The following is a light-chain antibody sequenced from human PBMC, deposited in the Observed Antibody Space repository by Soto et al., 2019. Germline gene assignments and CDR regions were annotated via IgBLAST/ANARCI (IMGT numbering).Light chain of an antibody. CDR3: MQSQQSPPT. J-gene: IGKJ1*01. CDR1: QSVLYSSNNKNY. CDR2: WAS. V-gene: IGKV4-1*01. Sequence: DIVMTQSPDSLAVSLGERATINCKSSQSVLYSSNNKNYLAWYQQKPGQPPKLLIYWASTRESGVPDRFSGSGSGTDFTLTISSLQAEDVAVYYCMQSQQSPPTFGQGTKVEI.